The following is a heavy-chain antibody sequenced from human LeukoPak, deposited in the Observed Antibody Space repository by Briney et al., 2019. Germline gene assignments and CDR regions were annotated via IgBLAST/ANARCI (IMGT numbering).Heavy chain of an antibody. V-gene: IGHV1-18*01. Sequence: GASVKVSCKASGYIFTDYGISWVRQAPGQGLEWMGWVSGNNLHTNYAQKPQDRVTLTTDTSTSTAYMELRSLRSDDTAVYYCARDHCNGGTCYSMAKFDYWGQGTLVTVSS. CDR1: GYIFTDYG. D-gene: IGHD2-15*01. CDR3: ARDHCNGGTCYSMAKFDY. CDR2: VSGNNLHT. J-gene: IGHJ4*02.